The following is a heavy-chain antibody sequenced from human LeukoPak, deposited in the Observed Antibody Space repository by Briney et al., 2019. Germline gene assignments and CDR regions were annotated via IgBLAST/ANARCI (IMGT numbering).Heavy chain of an antibody. D-gene: IGHD2-15*01. CDR1: GFTFSSYA. J-gene: IGHJ4*02. CDR3: AATGR. Sequence: GGSLRLSCAASGFTFSSYAMSWVRQAPGKGLEWVADITESGDPHYADSVKGRFTISRDNAKNSLYLQMNSLRVDDTAVYYCAATGRWGQGTLVTVSS. V-gene: IGHV3-23*01. CDR2: ITESGDP.